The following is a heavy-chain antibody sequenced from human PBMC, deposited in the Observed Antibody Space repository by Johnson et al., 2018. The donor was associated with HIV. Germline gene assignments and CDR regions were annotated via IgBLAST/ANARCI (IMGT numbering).Heavy chain of an antibody. CDR1: GFAVSTNY. D-gene: IGHD3-16*01. V-gene: IGHV3-66*02. CDR3: ARDGGSKGKGAFDM. CDR2: IYTGGTT. J-gene: IGHJ3*02. Sequence: VQLLESGGALVQPGGSLRLSCAASGFAVSTNYMSWVRQAPGKGLECVSVIYTGGTTYYADSVKGRFTISRDNAKNTVYLQMNSLRAEDTAVYYCARDGGSKGKGAFDMWGQGTLVTVSS.